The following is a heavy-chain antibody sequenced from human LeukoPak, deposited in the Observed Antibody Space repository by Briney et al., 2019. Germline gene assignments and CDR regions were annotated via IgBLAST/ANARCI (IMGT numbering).Heavy chain of an antibody. D-gene: IGHD3-22*01. J-gene: IGHJ4*02. V-gene: IGHV1-8*03. CDR3: ARGEYYYDSSGYYYDDY. CDR2: MNPNSGNT. CDR1: GYTFTSYD. Sequence: GASVKVSCKASGYTFTSYDINWVRQATGQGLEWMGWMNPNSGNTGYAQKFQGRVTITRNTSISTAYMELSSLRSEDTAVYYCARGEYYYDSSGYYYDDYWGQGTLVTVSS.